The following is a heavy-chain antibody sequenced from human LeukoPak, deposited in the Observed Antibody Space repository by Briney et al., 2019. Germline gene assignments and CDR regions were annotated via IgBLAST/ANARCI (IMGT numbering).Heavy chain of an antibody. CDR2: IKQDGSEK. J-gene: IGHJ4*02. V-gene: IGHV3-7*01. CDR1: GFTFTKYW. D-gene: IGHD3-22*01. Sequence: PGGSLRLSCAASGFTFTKYWMSWIRQVPGKGPEWVANIKQDGSEKYYVDSVKGRFTISRDSAKNSLYLQMNSLRAEDTALYYCARRWGYYDSSGTFDYWGQGTLVTVSS. CDR3: ARRWGYYDSSGTFDY.